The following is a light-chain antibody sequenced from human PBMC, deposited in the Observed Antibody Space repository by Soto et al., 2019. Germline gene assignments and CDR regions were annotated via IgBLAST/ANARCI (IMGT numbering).Light chain of an antibody. CDR1: QSISSW. Sequence: DIQMTQSPSTLSASVGDRVTITCRASQSISSWLAWYQQKPGKAPKLLIYDASSLESGVPSRFSGSGSGTDFTLTISRLEPEDSAVYYCQQYVSSPPWTFGQGTKVDIK. V-gene: IGKV1-5*01. CDR2: DAS. CDR3: QQYVSSPPWT. J-gene: IGKJ1*01.